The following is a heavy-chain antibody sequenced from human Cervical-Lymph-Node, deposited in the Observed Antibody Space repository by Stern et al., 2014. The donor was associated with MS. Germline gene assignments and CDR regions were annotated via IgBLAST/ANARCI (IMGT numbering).Heavy chain of an antibody. CDR2: IYYSGST. D-gene: IGHD6-19*01. V-gene: IGHV4-31*03. CDR3: ARTRTSYSSGWYPFDY. Sequence: QVQLQESGPGLVKPSQTLSLTCTVSGGSISSGGYYWSWIRQHPGKGLEXIGYIYYSGSTYYNPSLKSRVTISVDTSKNQFSLKLSSVTAADTAVYYCARTRTSYSSGWYPFDYWGQGTLVTVSS. CDR1: GGSISSGGYY. J-gene: IGHJ4*02.